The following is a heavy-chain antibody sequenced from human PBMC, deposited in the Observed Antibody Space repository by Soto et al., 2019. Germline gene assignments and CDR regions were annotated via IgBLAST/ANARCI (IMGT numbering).Heavy chain of an antibody. CDR3: ARDQYGSGSYGYYYYGMDV. J-gene: IGHJ6*02. CDR2: ISWNSGSI. V-gene: IGHV3-9*01. CDR1: GFTFDDYA. Sequence: GGSLRLSCAASGFTFDDYAMHWVRQAPGKGLEWVSGISWNSGSIGYADSVKGRFTISRDNAKNSLYLQMNSLRAEDTAVYYCARDQYGSGSYGYYYYGMDVWGQGTTVTVSS. D-gene: IGHD3-10*01.